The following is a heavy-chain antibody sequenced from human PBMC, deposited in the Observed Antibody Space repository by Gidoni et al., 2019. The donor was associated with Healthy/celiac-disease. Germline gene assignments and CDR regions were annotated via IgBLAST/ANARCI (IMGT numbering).Heavy chain of an antibody. Sequence: QVQLVQSGAEVKKPGSSVKVSCKASGGTFSSYTISWVRQAPGQGLEWMGRIIPILGIANYAQKFQGRVTITADKSTSTAYMELSSLRSEDTAVYYCASGPRRGYSSSPGPGYYYYGMDVWGQGTTVTVSS. J-gene: IGHJ6*02. CDR2: IIPILGIA. CDR3: ASGPRRGYSSSPGPGYYYYGMDV. CDR1: GGTFSSYT. V-gene: IGHV1-69*02. D-gene: IGHD6-6*01.